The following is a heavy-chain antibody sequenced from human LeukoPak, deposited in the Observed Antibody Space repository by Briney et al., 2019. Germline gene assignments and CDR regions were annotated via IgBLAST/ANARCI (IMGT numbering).Heavy chain of an antibody. CDR3: ARAGIAAAGSVNWFDP. D-gene: IGHD6-13*01. CDR2: IIPIFGTA. CDR1: GGTFSSYA. J-gene: IGHJ5*02. Sequence: SVEVSCKASGGTFSSYAISWVRQAPGQGLEWMGGIIPIFGTANYAQKFQGRVTITADKSTSTAYMELSSLRSEDTAVYYCARAGIAAAGSVNWFDPWGQGTLVTVSS. V-gene: IGHV1-69*06.